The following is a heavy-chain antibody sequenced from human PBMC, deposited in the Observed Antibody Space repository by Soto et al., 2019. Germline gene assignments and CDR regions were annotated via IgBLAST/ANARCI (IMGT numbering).Heavy chain of an antibody. D-gene: IGHD3-9*01. CDR3: AKGGGAPGYPIDY. J-gene: IGHJ4*02. Sequence: QVQLVQSGGGVVQPGKSLRLSSVGSGFTFGNYAMYWVRQTPGKGLEWVAFISYDGSKRYHADSVKGQFTISRDNPGKTVYLQLDSLRPEDTAVYYCAKGGGAPGYPIDYWGQATLVTVSS. CDR2: ISYDGSKR. CDR1: GFTFGNYA. V-gene: IGHV3-30*18.